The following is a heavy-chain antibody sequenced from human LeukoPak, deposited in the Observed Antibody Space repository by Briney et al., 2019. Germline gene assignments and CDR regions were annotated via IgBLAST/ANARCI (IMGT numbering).Heavy chain of an antibody. Sequence: SETLSLTCTVSGGSISTYYWSGIRQPPGKGLEWIGYIYYSGSINYNPSLKSRVTISVDTSKNQFSLKLSSVTAADTAVYYCAREGGGNYFDYWGQGTLVTVSS. V-gene: IGHV4-59*01. CDR3: AREGGGNYFDY. CDR1: GGSISTYY. D-gene: IGHD3-16*01. J-gene: IGHJ4*02. CDR2: IYYSGSI.